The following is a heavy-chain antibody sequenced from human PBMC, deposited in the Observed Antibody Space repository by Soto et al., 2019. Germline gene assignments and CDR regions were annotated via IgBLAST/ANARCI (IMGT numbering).Heavy chain of an antibody. J-gene: IGHJ4*02. V-gene: IGHV1-58*01. D-gene: IGHD2-8*01. CDR1: GFTFTSSA. CDR2: IAVGSGYT. Sequence: SVKVSCKASGFTFTSSAFQWVRQARGQRLEWIGWIAVGSGYTNYAQRFQDRVTPTRDMSTATTYMELSRLTSEDTAIYYCAADATAWQQMVPSDYWGQGTLVTVSS. CDR3: AADATAWQQMVPSDY.